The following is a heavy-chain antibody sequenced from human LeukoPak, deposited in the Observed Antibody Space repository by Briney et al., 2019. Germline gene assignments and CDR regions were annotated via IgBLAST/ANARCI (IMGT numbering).Heavy chain of an antibody. CDR1: GFTFSDYI. D-gene: IGHD3-16*01. CDR2: IRRGTNSYTT. J-gene: IGHJ3*02. CDR3: TRDGGEGGNSAFDI. V-gene: IGHV3-72*01. Sequence: GGSLRLPCAASGFTFSDYILDWVRQAPGKGLEWVGRIRRGTNSYTTEYAASVKGRFIISRDDSKNSLYLHMNSLKTEDTAVYHCTRDGGEGGNSAFDIWGQGTMVTVSS.